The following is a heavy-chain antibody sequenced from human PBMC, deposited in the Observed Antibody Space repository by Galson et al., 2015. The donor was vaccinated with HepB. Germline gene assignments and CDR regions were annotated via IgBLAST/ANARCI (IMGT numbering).Heavy chain of an antibody. Sequence: SLRLSCAASGFIFNSYGIHWFRQAPGKGLEWVATISYDGAYKYYVDSVKGRFTISRDDSKYTVYLQMNSLRREDTAVYSCVKDGRGYNWNDHSFEDWGQGTPVTVSS. J-gene: IGHJ4*02. V-gene: IGHV3-30*18. CDR2: ISYDGAYK. CDR1: GFIFNSYG. CDR3: VKDGRGYNWNDHSFED. D-gene: IGHD1-1*01.